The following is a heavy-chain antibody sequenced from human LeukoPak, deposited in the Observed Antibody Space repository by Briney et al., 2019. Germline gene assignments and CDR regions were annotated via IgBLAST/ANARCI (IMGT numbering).Heavy chain of an antibody. CDR1: GYTFTSYG. J-gene: IGHJ4*02. D-gene: IGHD6-6*01. Sequence: ASVKVSCKASGYTFTSYGISWVRQAPGQGLEWMGWISAYNGNTNYAQKLQGRVTMTTDTSTSTAYMELRSLRSDDTAVYYCERDLGHSSSSGKDTQEFDYWGQGTLVTVSS. V-gene: IGHV1-18*01. CDR3: ERDLGHSSSSGKDTQEFDY. CDR2: ISAYNGNT.